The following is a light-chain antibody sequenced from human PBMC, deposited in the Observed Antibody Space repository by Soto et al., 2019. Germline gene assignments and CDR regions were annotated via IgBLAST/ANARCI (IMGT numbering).Light chain of an antibody. CDR2: DVT. V-gene: IGLV2-14*03. CDR3: SSYTTRNTEV. CDR1: CSDVGAFNY. J-gene: IGLJ1*01. Sequence: QSVLTQPASVSGSPGQSISISCIGTCSDVGAFNYVSWYQHHPGKAPQLIIYDVTSRPSGVSNRFSASKSGNTASLTISGLQAEDEADYYCSSYTTRNTEVFGTGTKLTVL.